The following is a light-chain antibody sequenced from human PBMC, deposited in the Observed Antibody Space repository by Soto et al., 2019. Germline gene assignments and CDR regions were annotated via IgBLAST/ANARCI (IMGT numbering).Light chain of an antibody. J-gene: IGKJ5*01. Sequence: EIVMTQSPATLSVSPGERATLSCRASQSVSGNLAWYQQKPGQAPRLLIYDASTRATGIPARFSGSGSGTEFTLTISSLQSEDFAVYYCQQYGSSITFGQGTRQEIK. CDR1: QSVSGN. CDR2: DAS. V-gene: IGKV3-15*01. CDR3: QQYGSSIT.